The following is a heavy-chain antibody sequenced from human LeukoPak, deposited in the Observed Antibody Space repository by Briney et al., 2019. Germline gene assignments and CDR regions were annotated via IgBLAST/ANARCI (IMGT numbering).Heavy chain of an antibody. CDR1: GFTFSRYE. CDR3: ARAPLVLQYRWWFDP. J-gene: IGHJ5*02. Sequence: GGSLRLSCAASGFTFSRYEMNWVRQAPGKGLEWISYISGSGDTIYYAGSVKGRFTISRDNAKNSLYLQMNSLRAEDTAVYHCARAPLVLQYRWWFDPWGQGTLVTVSS. CDR2: ISGSGDTI. V-gene: IGHV3-48*03. D-gene: IGHD5-24*01.